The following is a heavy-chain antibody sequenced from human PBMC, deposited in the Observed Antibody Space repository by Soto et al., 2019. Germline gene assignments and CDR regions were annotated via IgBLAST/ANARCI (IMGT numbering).Heavy chain of an antibody. J-gene: IGHJ6*02. Sequence: EVQLLESGGGSVQPGGSLRLSCEASGFTFYTYAMSWVRQAPGKGLEWVSAISGTTGSTYYADSVQGRFSISRDNSNNMVYLHMSSLRVEDTAIFYCARGHYSMDVWGQGTTVTVSS. V-gene: IGHV3-23*01. CDR3: ARGHYSMDV. CDR2: ISGTTGST. CDR1: GFTFYTYA.